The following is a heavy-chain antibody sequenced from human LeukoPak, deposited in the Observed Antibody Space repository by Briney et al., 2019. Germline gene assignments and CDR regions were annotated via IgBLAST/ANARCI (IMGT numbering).Heavy chain of an antibody. CDR2: ISNSSGNI. CDR3: ATSMAQDVDAFHI. Sequence: GGSLRLSCAASGFTFINYWMHWVRQAPGKGLEWVSSISNSSGNIYYADSVKGRFTISRDNAKNSLYLQMNNLRAEDTAMFYCATSMAQDVDAFHIWGQGTMVTVSS. V-gene: IGHV3-21*01. D-gene: IGHD2-21*01. CDR1: GFTFINYW. J-gene: IGHJ3*02.